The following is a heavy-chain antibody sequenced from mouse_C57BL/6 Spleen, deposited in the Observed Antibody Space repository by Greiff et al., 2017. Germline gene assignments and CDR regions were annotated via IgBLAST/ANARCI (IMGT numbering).Heavy chain of an antibody. CDR3: ARNSWERVYAMDY. D-gene: IGHD4-1*01. Sequence: QVQLQQSGAELVKPGASVKIFCKASGYAFSSYWMNWVKQRPGKGLEWIGQIYPGDGDTKYTGKFKGKATLTADKSSSTAYMQLSSLTSEDSVVYVCARNSWERVYAMDYWGQGTSVTVSS. CDR2: IYPGDGDT. V-gene: IGHV1-80*01. J-gene: IGHJ4*01. CDR1: GYAFSSYW.